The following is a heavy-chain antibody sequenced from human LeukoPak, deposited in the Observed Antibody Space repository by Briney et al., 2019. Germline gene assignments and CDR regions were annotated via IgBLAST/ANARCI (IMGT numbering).Heavy chain of an antibody. CDR2: ISWNSGRI. CDR3: AKDFGCSGGSCYPNYYYYGMDV. D-gene: IGHD2-15*01. J-gene: IGHJ6*02. V-gene: IGHV3-9*01. Sequence: GRSLRLSCAASGFTFDDYAMHWVRQAPGKGLEWVSGISWNSGRIGYADSVKGRFTISRDDAKNSLYLQMNSLRAEDTALYYCAKDFGCSGGSCYPNYYYYGMDVWGQGTTVTVSS. CDR1: GFTFDDYA.